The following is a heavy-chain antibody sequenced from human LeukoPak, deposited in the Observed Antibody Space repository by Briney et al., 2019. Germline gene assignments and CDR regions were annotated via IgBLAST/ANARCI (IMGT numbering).Heavy chain of an antibody. CDR1: GFPFNRFA. J-gene: IGHJ4*02. Sequence: GGSLRLSCTASGFPFNRFAMSWARQAPGQGLAWVSAISGGGDAHYADSVKGRFTISRDNSKNTLFLHMNNLTADDTALYYCAKEGITGADSWGQGTLVSVSS. CDR2: ISGGGDA. CDR3: AKEGITGADS. V-gene: IGHV3-23*01.